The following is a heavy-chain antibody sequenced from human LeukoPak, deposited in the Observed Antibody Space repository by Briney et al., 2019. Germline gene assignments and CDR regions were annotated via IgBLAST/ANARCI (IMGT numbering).Heavy chain of an antibody. J-gene: IGHJ6*03. CDR2: IRYDGSNK. D-gene: IGHD3-16*01. V-gene: IGHV3-30*02. CDR3: AKDGRLGGVLRVIYYYYYYMDV. CDR1: GFTFSSYG. Sequence: PGGSLRLSCAACGFTFSSYGMHWVRQAPGKGLEWVAFIRYDGSNKYYADSVKGRFTISRDNSKNTLYLQMNSLRAEDTAVYYCAKDGRLGGVLRVIYYYYYYMDVWGKGTTVTISS.